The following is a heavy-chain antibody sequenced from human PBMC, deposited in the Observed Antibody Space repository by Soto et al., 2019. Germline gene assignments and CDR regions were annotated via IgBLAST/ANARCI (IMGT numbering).Heavy chain of an antibody. CDR3: TTDYYDSSGYYYPDAFDI. D-gene: IGHD3-22*01. Sequence: GGSLRLSCAASGFTFSNAWMNWVRQAPGKGLEWVGRIKSKTDGGTTDYAAPVKGRFTISRDDSKNTLYLQMNSLKTEDTAVYYCTTDYYDSSGYYYPDAFDIWGQGTMVTVSS. CDR2: IKSKTDGGTT. J-gene: IGHJ3*02. V-gene: IGHV3-15*07. CDR1: GFTFSNAW.